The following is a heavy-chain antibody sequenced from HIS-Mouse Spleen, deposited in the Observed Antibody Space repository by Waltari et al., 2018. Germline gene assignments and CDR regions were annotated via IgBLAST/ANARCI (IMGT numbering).Heavy chain of an antibody. J-gene: IGHJ5*02. D-gene: IGHD2-2*01. V-gene: IGHV3-7*01. CDR3: ARDPAYCSSTSCYESWFDP. CDR2: IKQDGSEK. CDR1: GFTFSSYW. Sequence: EVQLVESGGGLVQPGGSLRLPCAASGFTFSSYWMSWVRQAPGKGLEWVANIKQDGSEKYYVDSVKGRFTISRDNAKNSLYLQMNSLRAEDTAVYYCARDPAYCSSTSCYESWFDPWGQGTLVTVSS.